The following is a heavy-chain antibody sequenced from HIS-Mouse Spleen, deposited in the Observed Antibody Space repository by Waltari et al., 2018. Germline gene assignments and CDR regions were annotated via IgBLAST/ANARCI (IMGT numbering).Heavy chain of an antibody. Sequence: QLQLQESGPGLVKPSETLSLTCTVSGGSISSSSYYWGWIRKPPGKGLEWIGSIYYSGRTYYNPSLKSRVTISVDTSKNQCSLKLSSVTAADTAVYYCAREIPYSSSWYDWYFDLWGRGTLVTVSS. CDR2: IYYSGRT. J-gene: IGHJ2*01. CDR1: GGSISSSSYY. CDR3: AREIPYSSSWYDWYFDL. V-gene: IGHV4-39*07. D-gene: IGHD6-13*01.